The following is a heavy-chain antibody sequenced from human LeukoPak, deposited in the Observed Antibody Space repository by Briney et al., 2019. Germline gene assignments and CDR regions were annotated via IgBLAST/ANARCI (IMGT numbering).Heavy chain of an antibody. CDR3: ARDVIAPSYYYYGMDV. D-gene: IGHD3-16*02. CDR1: GFTFSSYW. CDR2: INSDGSST. Sequence: GGSLRLSCAASGFTFSSYWMHWVRQAPGKGLVWVSRINSDGSSTSYADSVKGRFTISRDNAKNTLYLQMNSLRAEDTAVYYCARDVIAPSYYYYGMDVWGQGTLVTVSS. J-gene: IGHJ6*02. V-gene: IGHV3-74*01.